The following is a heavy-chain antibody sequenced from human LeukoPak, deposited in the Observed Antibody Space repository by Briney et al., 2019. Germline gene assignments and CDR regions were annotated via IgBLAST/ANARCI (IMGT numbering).Heavy chain of an antibody. V-gene: IGHV3-20*04. J-gene: IGHJ4*02. CDR3: ARDPDSSGYYYDYFDY. CDR1: GFTFDDYG. Sequence: GGSLRLSCAASGFTFDDYGMSWVRQAPGKGLEWVSGIHWNGGSTGYADSVKGRFTISRDNAKNSLYLQMNSLRAEDTALYYCARDPDSSGYYYDYFDYWGQGTLVTVSS. D-gene: IGHD3-22*01. CDR2: IHWNGGST.